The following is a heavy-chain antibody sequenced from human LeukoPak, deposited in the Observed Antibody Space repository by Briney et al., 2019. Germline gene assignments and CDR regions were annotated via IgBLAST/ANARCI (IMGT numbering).Heavy chain of an antibody. CDR3: ARGALGFDY. CDR2: IGTAGDT. J-gene: IGHJ4*02. Sequence: GGSLRLSCEASGYIFSSYDIQWVRQATGKGLEWVSSIGTAGDTYYAGYVKGRFTLSRENAKKSSYLQMNNLGAGDTAVYYCARGALGFDYWGQGTLVTVPS. CDR1: GYIFSSYD. V-gene: IGHV3-13*04.